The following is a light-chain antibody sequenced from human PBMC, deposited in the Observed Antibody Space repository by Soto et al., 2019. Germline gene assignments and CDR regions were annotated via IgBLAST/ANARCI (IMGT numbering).Light chain of an antibody. J-gene: IGKJ4*01. CDR3: QQYYRTPIT. CDR2: WAS. CDR1: QTXLHSSNNKNY. Sequence: DSVMTQSXESLSVXXXXSXTXXXXSIQTXLHSSNNKNYLAWYQQNPGQPPKLLIYWASTRDSGVPDRFSGSGSGTDFTLTISSLQAEDVAVYSCQQYYRTPITFGGRTKVDI. V-gene: IGKV4-1*01.